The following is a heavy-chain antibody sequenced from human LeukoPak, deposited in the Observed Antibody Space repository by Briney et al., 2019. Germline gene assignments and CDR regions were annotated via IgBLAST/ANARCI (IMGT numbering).Heavy chain of an antibody. CDR3: ARGRRDGYNWGFDY. D-gene: IGHD5-24*01. CDR2: INPNSGGT. CDR1: GYTFTGYY. V-gene: IGHV1-2*04. J-gene: IGHJ4*02. Sequence: ASVKVSCKASGYTFTGYYMRWVRQAPGQGLEWMGWINPNSGGTNYAQKFQGWVTMTRDTSISTAYMELSRLRSDDTAVYYCARGRRDGYNWGFDYWGQGTLVTVSS.